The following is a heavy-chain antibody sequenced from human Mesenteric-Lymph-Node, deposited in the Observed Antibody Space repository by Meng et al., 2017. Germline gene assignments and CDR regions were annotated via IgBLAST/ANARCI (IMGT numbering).Heavy chain of an antibody. CDR1: GGPSNSSSSY. CDR2: IYYSGRT. Sequence: QLQLQESGPGVVKPSATLSLTCTVAGGPSNSSSSYCGWTRQPPGKGLEWIGSIYYSGRTYYNPSLKSRVTISVDTSKNQFSLKLSSVTAADTAVYYCARPIAAAGWFDPWGQGTLVTVSS. CDR3: ARPIAAAGWFDP. V-gene: IGHV4-39*01. J-gene: IGHJ5*02. D-gene: IGHD6-13*01.